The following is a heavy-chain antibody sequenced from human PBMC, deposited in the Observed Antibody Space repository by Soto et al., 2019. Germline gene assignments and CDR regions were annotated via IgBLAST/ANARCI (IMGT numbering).Heavy chain of an antibody. V-gene: IGHV3-21*01. J-gene: IGHJ6*02. CDR1: GFTFSSYS. CDR2: ISSSSSYI. D-gene: IGHD2-2*01. Sequence: PGGSLRLSCAASGFTFSSYSMNWVRQAPGKGLEWVSSISSSSSYIYYADSVKGRFTISRDNAKNSLYLQMNSLRAEDTAVYYCASSILVPAATNDDYYYYYGMDVWGQGTTVTVSS. CDR3: ASSILVPAATNDDYYYYYGMDV.